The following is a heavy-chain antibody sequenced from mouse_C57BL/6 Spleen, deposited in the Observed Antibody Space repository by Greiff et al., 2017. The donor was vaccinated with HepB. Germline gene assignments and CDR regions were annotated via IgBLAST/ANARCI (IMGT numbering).Heavy chain of an antibody. D-gene: IGHD1-1*01. CDR1: GYAFSSSW. CDR2: IYPGDGDT. J-gene: IGHJ2*01. CDR3: ARYYGLYYFDY. Sequence: VQVVESGPELVKPGASVKISCKASGYAFSSSWMNWVKQRPGKGLEWIGRIYPGDGDTNYNGKFKGKATLTADKSSSTAYMQLSSLTSEDSAVYFCARYYGLYYFDYWGQGTTLTVSS. V-gene: IGHV1-82*01.